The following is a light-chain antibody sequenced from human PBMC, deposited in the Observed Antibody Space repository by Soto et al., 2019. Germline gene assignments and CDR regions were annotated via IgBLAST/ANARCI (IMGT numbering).Light chain of an antibody. Sequence: EIVLTQSPGTLSLSPGERATLSCRASQSVSNSYLAWYQQKPGQAPRLLLYGASSRATGIPDRFSGSGSGTHFTLTISRLEPADFAVYYCQQYGSSPYTFGQGTKLHIK. V-gene: IGKV3-20*01. CDR2: GAS. J-gene: IGKJ2*01. CDR1: QSVSNSY. CDR3: QQYGSSPYT.